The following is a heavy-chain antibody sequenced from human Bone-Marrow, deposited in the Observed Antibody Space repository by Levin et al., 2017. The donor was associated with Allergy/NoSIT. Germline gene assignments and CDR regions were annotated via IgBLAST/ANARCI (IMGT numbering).Heavy chain of an antibody. J-gene: IGHJ6*02. Sequence: PGGSLRLSCAASGFTFSTYSMNWVRQAPGKRLEWVSYIGYNSNMKYYADSVKGRFTISRDNAKNSLYLEMNSLRVEDMAVYYCATDFWSAYYNLMDVWGQGTTVTVSS. CDR2: IGYNSNMK. D-gene: IGHD3-3*01. CDR1: GFTFSTYS. CDR3: ATDFWSAYYNLMDV. V-gene: IGHV3-48*01.